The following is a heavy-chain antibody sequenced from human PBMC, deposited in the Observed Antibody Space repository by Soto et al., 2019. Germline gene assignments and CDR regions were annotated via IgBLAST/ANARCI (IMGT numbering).Heavy chain of an antibody. J-gene: IGHJ4*02. D-gene: IGHD3-10*01. Sequence: GGSLRLSCAASGFTFSRYDMHWVRQATGKSLEWVAAIGTAGDSYYPGSVKGRFTISRENAKNSLYLQMNSLRAGDTAIYYCTRSPVLVRGVRAFDYWGQGILVT. V-gene: IGHV3-13*01. CDR1: GFTFSRYD. CDR2: IGTAGDS. CDR3: TRSPVLVRGVRAFDY.